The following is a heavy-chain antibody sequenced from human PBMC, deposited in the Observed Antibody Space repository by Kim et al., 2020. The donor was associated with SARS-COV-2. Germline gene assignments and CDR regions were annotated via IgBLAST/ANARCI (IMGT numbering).Heavy chain of an antibody. J-gene: IGHJ4*02. D-gene: IGHD3-16*01. CDR1: GFTFGSNW. CDR2: IKNGDEK. CDR3: ARDWGDVIVEY. Sequence: GGSLRLSCAASGFTFGSNWMTWVRQAPGKGLEWVASIKNGDEKYYVDSVKGRFTISTDNAKKLMFLQMNNLRVDDTAVYYCARDWGDVIVEYWGQGTQVTVSS. V-gene: IGHV3-7*03.